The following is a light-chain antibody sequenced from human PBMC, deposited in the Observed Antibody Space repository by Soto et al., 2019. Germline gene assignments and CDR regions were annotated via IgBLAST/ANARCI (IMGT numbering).Light chain of an antibody. CDR2: EVS. CDR1: SSDVGGYNY. J-gene: IGLJ1*01. Sequence: QSVLTQPPSASGSPGQSVTISCTGTSSDVGGYNYVSWYQQHPGKAPKLMIYEVSKRPSGVPDRFPGSKSGNTASLTVSGLQAEDEADYYCSSYAGSNFYVFGTGTKVTVL. V-gene: IGLV2-8*01. CDR3: SSYAGSNFYV.